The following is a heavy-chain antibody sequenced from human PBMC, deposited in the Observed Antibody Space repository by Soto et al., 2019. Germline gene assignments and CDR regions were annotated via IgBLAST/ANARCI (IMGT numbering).Heavy chain of an antibody. CDR2: IYYSGST. D-gene: IGHD5-18*01. Sequence: SETLSLTCTVSGGSISGYYWSWIRQPPGKGLEWIGYIYYSGSTNYNPSLKSRVTISVDTSKNQFSLKLSSVTAADTAVYYCARERSGYSYRFYGMDVWGQGTTVTVSS. CDR3: ARERSGYSYRFYGMDV. V-gene: IGHV4-59*01. J-gene: IGHJ6*02. CDR1: GGSISGYY.